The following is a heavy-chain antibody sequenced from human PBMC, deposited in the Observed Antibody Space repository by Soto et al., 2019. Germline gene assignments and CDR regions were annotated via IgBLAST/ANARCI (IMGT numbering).Heavy chain of an antibody. V-gene: IGHV4-34*01. CDR1: GGNFRGHD. CDR2: INHSGST. D-gene: IGHD4-17*01. J-gene: IGHJ3*02. Sequence: SELQRLTYAVYGGNFRGHDWRWIRQPTGKGLEWIGDINHSGSTNYNPSLKSRVTISVDTSKNQFSLKLSSVTAADTAVYYCAREVSSTSAYGDYRVDAFDIWGQGTMVTVSS. CDR3: AREVSSTSAYGDYRVDAFDI.